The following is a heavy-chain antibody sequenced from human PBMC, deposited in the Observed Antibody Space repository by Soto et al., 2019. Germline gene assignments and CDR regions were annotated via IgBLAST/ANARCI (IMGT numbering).Heavy chain of an antibody. CDR3: AGELDIHHGLGY. J-gene: IGHJ4*02. V-gene: IGHV6-1*01. D-gene: IGHD3-3*02. CDR2: TYYRSNWNF. CDR1: WGSVSSNTAT. Sequence: SQTLSITLVISWGSVSSNTATWNWVRQSPSRGLEWLGRTYYRSNWNFDYALSVKIRITINPDTSKNQFSLQLNSLTPEDTAVYYCAGELDIHHGLGYWGPGTSVTVSS.